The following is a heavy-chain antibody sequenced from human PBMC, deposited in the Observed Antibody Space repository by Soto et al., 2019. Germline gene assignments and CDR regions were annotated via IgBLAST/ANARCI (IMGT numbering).Heavy chain of an antibody. CDR2: IYHSGSI. CDR1: GYSISSGYY. V-gene: IGHV4-38-2*01. Sequence: PSETLSLTCAVSGYSISSGYYWGWIRQPPGKGLEWIGTIYHSGSIFYNPSLKSRVTISVDTSKNQFSLKLRSVTAADTAVYYCXVGYCGGASCSREYFQHWGQGTLVTVSS. D-gene: IGHD2-15*01. CDR3: XVGYCGGASCSREYFQH. J-gene: IGHJ1*01.